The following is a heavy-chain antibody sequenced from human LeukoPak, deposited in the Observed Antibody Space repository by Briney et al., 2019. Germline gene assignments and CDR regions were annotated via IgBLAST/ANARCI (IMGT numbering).Heavy chain of an antibody. D-gene: IGHD6-19*01. V-gene: IGHV4-59*01. CDR1: GGSINSYY. Sequence: SETLSLTCTVSGGSINSYYWSWIRQPPGKGLEWIGYIYYSGSTNYNPSLKSRVTISVDTSKNQFSLKLSSVTAADTAVYYCAREESGWYRIFDYWGQGTLVTVSS. CDR3: AREESGWYRIFDY. J-gene: IGHJ4*02. CDR2: IYYSGST.